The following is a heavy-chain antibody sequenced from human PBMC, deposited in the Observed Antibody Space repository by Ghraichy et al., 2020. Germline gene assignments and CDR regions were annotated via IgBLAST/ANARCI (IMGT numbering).Heavy chain of an antibody. CDR3: ARDSNTYYDFWSGYSPVYFDY. CDR1: GFTFSNYW. Sequence: GGSLRLSCAASGFTFSNYWMTWVRQAPGKGLEWVANIKQDGIEKYYVASVKGRFTISRDNAKNSLFLQMNSLGAEDTAVYYCARDSNTYYDFWSGYSPVYFDYWGQGALITVSS. CDR2: IKQDGIEK. D-gene: IGHD3-3*01. V-gene: IGHV3-7*03. J-gene: IGHJ4*02.